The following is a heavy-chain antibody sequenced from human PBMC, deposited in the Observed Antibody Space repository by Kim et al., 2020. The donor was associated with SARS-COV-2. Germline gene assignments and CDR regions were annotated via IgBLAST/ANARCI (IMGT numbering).Heavy chain of an antibody. CDR2: ISAYNGNT. D-gene: IGHD6-19*01. V-gene: IGHV1-18*01. Sequence: ASVKVSCKASGYTFTSYGISWVRQAPGQGLEWMGWISAYNGNTNYAQKLQGRVTMTTDTSTSTAYMELRSLRSDDTAVYYCARGHNIAVAGTEFDPWGQGTLVTVSS. CDR3: ARGHNIAVAGTEFDP. J-gene: IGHJ5*02. CDR1: GYTFTSYG.